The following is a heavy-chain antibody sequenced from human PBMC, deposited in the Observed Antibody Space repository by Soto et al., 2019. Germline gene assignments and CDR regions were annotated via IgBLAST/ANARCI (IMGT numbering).Heavy chain of an antibody. D-gene: IGHD1-1*01. Sequence: PSETLCLTCTVSGGSIISYYWSWIRQPPGKGLEWIGYIYYSGSTNYNPSLKSRVTISVDTSKNQFSLKMSSVTAADTAVYYCARLATRYYFDYWGQGTLVTVSS. CDR2: IYYSGST. CDR3: ARLATRYYFDY. V-gene: IGHV4-59*01. CDR1: GGSIISYY. J-gene: IGHJ4*02.